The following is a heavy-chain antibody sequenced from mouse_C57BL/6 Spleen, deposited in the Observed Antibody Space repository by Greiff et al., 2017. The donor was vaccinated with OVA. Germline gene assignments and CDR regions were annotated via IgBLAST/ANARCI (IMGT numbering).Heavy chain of an antibody. CDR3: GQIADGSSHWYMDV. V-gene: IGHV8-5*01. D-gene: IGHD1-1*01. CDR2: IWWNDDK. Sequence: QVTLKVSGPGILQPSQTLSLTCSFSGFSLSTSNMGIGWIRQPSGKGLEWLAHIWWNDDKYYNPSLKSRLPTSNDTSNKHVFHKITSVDTAATATYYGGQIADGSSHWYMDVWGKGTTVTVSS. J-gene: IGHJ1*03. CDR1: GFSLSTSNMG.